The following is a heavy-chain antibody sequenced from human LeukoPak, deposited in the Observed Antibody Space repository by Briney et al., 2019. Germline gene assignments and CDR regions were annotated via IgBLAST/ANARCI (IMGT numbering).Heavy chain of an antibody. J-gene: IGHJ4*01. D-gene: IGHD3-22*01. Sequence: GGSLRLSCAASGFTFGSYAMSWVRQAPGKGLEWVSAISASGISTYYADSVKGRFTISRDKSENTLYLRMNSLRAEDTAVYYCAKGYYDSAEGHFDHWGQEPWSPSPQ. V-gene: IGHV3-23*01. CDR1: GFTFGSYA. CDR3: AKGYYDSAEGHFDH. CDR2: ISASGIST.